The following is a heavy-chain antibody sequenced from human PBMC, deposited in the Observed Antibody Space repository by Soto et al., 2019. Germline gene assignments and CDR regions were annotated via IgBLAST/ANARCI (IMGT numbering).Heavy chain of an antibody. CDR3: ARIIGYCRNNDCSWTFDI. CDR1: GYIFISYW. J-gene: IGHJ3*02. CDR2: FYPGDSTS. Sequence: GESLNISCKTSGYIFISYWVAWVRQKPGKGLEWMGTFYPGDSTSTYSPSFQGQVTISVDKSISTAYLHLSSLKASDTAMYYCARIIGYCRNNDCSWTFDIWGQGTMVTVSS. V-gene: IGHV5-51*01. D-gene: IGHD2-2*03.